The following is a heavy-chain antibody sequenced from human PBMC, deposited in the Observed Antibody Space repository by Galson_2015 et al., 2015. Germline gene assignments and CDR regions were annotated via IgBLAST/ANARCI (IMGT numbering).Heavy chain of an antibody. Sequence: CAISGDSVSSNSAAWNWIRQSPSRGHEWLGRTYYRSKWYNDYAVSVKSRITINPDTSKNQFSLQLNSVTPEDTAVYYCTRVGWLVPGYYGMDVWGQGTTVTVSS. D-gene: IGHD6-19*01. CDR3: TRVGWLVPGYYGMDV. CDR1: GDSVSSNSAA. CDR2: TYYRSKWYN. V-gene: IGHV6-1*01. J-gene: IGHJ6*02.